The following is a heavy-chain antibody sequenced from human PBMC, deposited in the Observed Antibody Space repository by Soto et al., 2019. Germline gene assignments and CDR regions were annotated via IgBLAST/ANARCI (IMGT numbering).Heavy chain of an antibody. D-gene: IGHD2-15*01. CDR3: ARGLRGSRGDGMDV. V-gene: IGHV3-33*01. J-gene: IGHJ6*02. Sequence: GGSLRLSCAASGFTFSSYGMHWVRQAPGKGLEWVAVIWYDGSNKYYADSVKGRFTISRDNSKNTLYLQMNSLRAEDTAVYYCARGLRGSRGDGMDVWGQGTTVTVSS. CDR2: IWYDGSNK. CDR1: GFTFSSYG.